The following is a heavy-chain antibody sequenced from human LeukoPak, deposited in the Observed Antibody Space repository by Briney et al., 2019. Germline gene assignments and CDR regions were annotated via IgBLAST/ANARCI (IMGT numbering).Heavy chain of an antibody. CDR3: ARLRIQLWDYYYYYYMDV. CDR1: GGSIGSGSYY. J-gene: IGHJ6*03. Sequence: PSKTLSLTCTVSGGSIGSGSYYWGWIRQPPGKGLEWIGSIYYSGSTYYNPSLKSRVTISVDTSKNQFSLKLSSVTAADTAVCYCARLRIQLWDYYYYYYMDVWGKGTTVTVSS. V-gene: IGHV4-39*07. CDR2: IYYSGST. D-gene: IGHD5-18*01.